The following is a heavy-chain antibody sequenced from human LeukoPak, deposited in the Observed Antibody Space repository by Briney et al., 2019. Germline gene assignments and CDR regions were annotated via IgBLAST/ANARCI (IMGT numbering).Heavy chain of an antibody. D-gene: IGHD3-16*02. CDR1: GYTFTSYG. V-gene: IGHV1-18*01. J-gene: IGHJ4*02. CDR3: ARGIMITFGGVIVPGYFDY. Sequence: ASVKVSCKASGYTFTSYGISWVRQAPGQGLEWMGWISAYNGNTNYAQKLQGRVTMTTDTSTSTAYMELRSLRSDDTAVYYCARGIMITFGGVIVPGYFDYWGQGTLVTVSS. CDR2: ISAYNGNT.